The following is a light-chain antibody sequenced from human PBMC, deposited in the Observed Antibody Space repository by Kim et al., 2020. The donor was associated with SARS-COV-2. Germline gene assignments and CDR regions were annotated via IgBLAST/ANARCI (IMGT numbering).Light chain of an antibody. CDR2: DAS. Sequence: GNSSTCPGRASESITRGLAWYQQKPGKAPKLLISDASTLQGGVPSRFSGSGSGTEFTLAISSLQPDDFATYYCQQYNLSPLTFGGGTKVDIK. J-gene: IGKJ4*01. CDR1: ESITRG. V-gene: IGKV1-5*01. CDR3: QQYNLSPLT.